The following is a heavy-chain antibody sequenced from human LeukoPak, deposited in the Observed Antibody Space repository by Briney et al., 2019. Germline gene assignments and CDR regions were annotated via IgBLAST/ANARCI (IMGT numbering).Heavy chain of an antibody. CDR1: GFTFSDYG. V-gene: IGHV3-30*06. J-gene: IGHJ5*02. Sequence: HAGGSLRLSCAASGFTFSDYGIHWVRLAPGKGLEWVGVTSSDGSNKFYADSVKGRFTVSRDNSKNTLYLQMNSLRAEDTAVYYCARDNDPDYSSSPGWFDLWGQGTLVTVSS. CDR2: TSSDGSNK. CDR3: ARDNDPDYSSSPGWFDL. D-gene: IGHD3-22*01.